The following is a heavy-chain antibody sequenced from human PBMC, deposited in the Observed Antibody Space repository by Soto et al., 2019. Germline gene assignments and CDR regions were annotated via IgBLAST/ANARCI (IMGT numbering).Heavy chain of an antibody. CDR3: AKMEGMDPWAYSFDY. J-gene: IGHJ4*02. Sequence: EVQVLESGGGLVQPGGSLRLSCAATGFTFSDFAMSWVRQAPGKGLEWVSRSYGGGNGPHYADSVKGRVTISRDNSENTLYLHMNSLRAEDTAVYYCAKMEGMDPWAYSFDYWGQGTLVTVSS. CDR1: GFTFSDFA. CDR2: SYGGGNGP. V-gene: IGHV3-23*01. D-gene: IGHD2-2*03.